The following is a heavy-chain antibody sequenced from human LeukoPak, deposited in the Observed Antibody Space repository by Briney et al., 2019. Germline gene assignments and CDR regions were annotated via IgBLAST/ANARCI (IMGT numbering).Heavy chain of an antibody. D-gene: IGHD3-22*01. J-gene: IGHJ4*02. CDR1: GYTFTGYY. CDR2: INPNSGGT. V-gene: IGHV1-2*02. Sequence: ASVNVSCTASGYTFTGYYMHWVRQAPGQGLEWMGWINPNSGGTNYAQKFQGRVTMTRDTSISTAYMELSRLRSDDTAVYYCARDLRSSWGNYYDSIFWGQGTLVTVSS. CDR3: ARDLRSSWGNYYDSIF.